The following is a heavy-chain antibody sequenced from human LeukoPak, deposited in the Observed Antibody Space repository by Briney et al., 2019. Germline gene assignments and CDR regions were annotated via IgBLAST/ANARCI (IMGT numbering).Heavy chain of an antibody. CDR1: GGSISSRSYY. CDR2: VYYSGST. Sequence: SETLSLTCTIAGGSISSRSYYWAWIRQPPGKGLEWIGSVYYSGSTYYNPSLKSRVTISVDTSKNQFSLKLSSVTAADTAVYYCARHTGSSAYSPFDYWGQGTLVTVSS. J-gene: IGHJ4*02. V-gene: IGHV4-39*01. D-gene: IGHD3-16*01. CDR3: ARHTGSSAYSPFDY.